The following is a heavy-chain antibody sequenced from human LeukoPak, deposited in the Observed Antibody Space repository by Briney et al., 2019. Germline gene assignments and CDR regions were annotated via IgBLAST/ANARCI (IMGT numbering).Heavy chain of an antibody. Sequence: PGGSLRLSCAASGFTFSSYGMHWVRQAPGKGLEWVAFIRYDGSNKYYADSVKGRFTISRDNSKNTLYLQMNSLRAEDTAVYYCAKERATYSYGLLWPSDYWGQGTLVTVSS. V-gene: IGHV3-30*02. CDR2: IRYDGSNK. J-gene: IGHJ4*02. CDR1: GFTFSSYG. D-gene: IGHD5-18*01. CDR3: AKERATYSYGLLWPSDY.